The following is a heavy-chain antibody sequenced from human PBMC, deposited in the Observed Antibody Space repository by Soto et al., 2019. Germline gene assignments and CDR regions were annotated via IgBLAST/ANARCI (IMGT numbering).Heavy chain of an antibody. CDR3: ARDTYYHDSSGYYGFDY. CDR1: EFTFSSYG. CDR2: ISYDGNNK. J-gene: IGHJ4*02. D-gene: IGHD3-22*01. V-gene: IGHV3-30*03. Sequence: QVQLVESGGGVVQPGRSLTLSCAASEFTFSSYGIHWVRQAPGKGLEWVAIISYDGNNKQYADSVKGRFTISRDNSKSTVHLQMNSLRVEDTAVYYCARDTYYHDSSGYYGFDYWGQGTLVTVSS.